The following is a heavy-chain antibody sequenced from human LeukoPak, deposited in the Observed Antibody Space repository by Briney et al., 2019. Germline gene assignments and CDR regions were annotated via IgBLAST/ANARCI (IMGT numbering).Heavy chain of an antibody. Sequence: ASVKVSCKASGYTFTSYDINWVRQATGQGLEWMGWMNPNSGNTGYAQKFQGRVTMTRNTSISTAYMELSSLRSEDTAVYYCARVGRSGSYYEDWFDPWGQGTLVTVSS. CDR3: ARVGRSGSYYEDWFDP. D-gene: IGHD3-10*01. J-gene: IGHJ5*02. CDR1: GYTFTSYD. V-gene: IGHV1-8*01. CDR2: MNPNSGNT.